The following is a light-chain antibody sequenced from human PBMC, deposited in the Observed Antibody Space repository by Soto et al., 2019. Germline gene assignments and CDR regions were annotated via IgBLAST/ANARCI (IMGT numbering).Light chain of an antibody. Sequence: DVVMTQSPLSLPVTLGQPASMSCRASQSLVHSDGNTYLSWFQQRPGQSPRRLTYKVSNRDSGVPDRFSGSGSDTDFTLKISRVEAEDVGVYYCMQGTHWPYTFGQGTKLEIK. J-gene: IGKJ2*01. V-gene: IGKV2-30*02. CDR2: KVS. CDR3: MQGTHWPYT. CDR1: QSLVHSDGNTY.